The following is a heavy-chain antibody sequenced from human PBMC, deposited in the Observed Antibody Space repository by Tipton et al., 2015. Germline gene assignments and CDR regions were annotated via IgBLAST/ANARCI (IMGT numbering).Heavy chain of an antibody. V-gene: IGHV3-23*01. J-gene: IGHJ4*02. Sequence: SLRLSCAASGLAFDDNGMGWVRQAPGKGLEWVSVISDSGGSPYYADSVKGRFAISRDNSKNVLYLRMKSLRAEDTAVYYCAKERTYYSFWSGYYQGAFDSWGQGTLVTVSS. CDR2: ISDSGGSP. D-gene: IGHD3-3*01. CDR3: AKERTYYSFWSGYYQGAFDS. CDR1: GLAFDDNG.